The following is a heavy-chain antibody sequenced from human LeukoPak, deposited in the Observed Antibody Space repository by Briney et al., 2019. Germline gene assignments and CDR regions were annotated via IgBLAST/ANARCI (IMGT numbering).Heavy chain of an antibody. CDR3: ARGDYSSSWYSAFDI. V-gene: IGHV4-59*01. D-gene: IGHD6-13*01. CDR1: GGSISSYY. J-gene: IGHJ3*02. CDR2: IYYSGST. Sequence: SETLSLTCTVSGGSISSYYWSWIRQPPGKGLEWIGYIYYSGSTNYNPSLKSRVTISVDTSKNQFSLKLSSVTAADTAVYYCARGDYSSSWYSAFDIWGQETMATVSS.